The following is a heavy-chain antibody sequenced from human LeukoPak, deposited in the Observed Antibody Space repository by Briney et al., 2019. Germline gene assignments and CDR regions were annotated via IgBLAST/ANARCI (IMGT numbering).Heavy chain of an antibody. CDR2: IYHSGST. D-gene: IGHD4-23*01. CDR1: GVSISSGGYS. CDR3: ASYYYGGNWFDP. Sequence: SQTLSLTCAVSGVSISSGGYSWSWIRQPPGKGLEWIGYIYHSGSTYYNPSLKSRVTISVDRSKNQFSLKLSSVTAADTAVYYCASYYYGGNWFDPWGQGTLVTVSS. V-gene: IGHV4-30-2*01. J-gene: IGHJ5*02.